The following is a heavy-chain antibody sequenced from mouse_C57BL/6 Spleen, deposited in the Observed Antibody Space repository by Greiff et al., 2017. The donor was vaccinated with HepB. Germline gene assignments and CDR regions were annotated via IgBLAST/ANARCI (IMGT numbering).Heavy chain of an antibody. CDR1: GYTFTSYW. CDR2: IHPNSGST. CDR3: ARYSNYYGSSSYYAMDY. D-gene: IGHD1-1*01. J-gene: IGHJ4*01. V-gene: IGHV1-64*01. Sequence: QVHVKQSGAELVKPGASVKLSCKASGYTFTSYWMHWVKQRPGQGLEWIGMIHPNSGSTNYNEKFKSKATLTVDKSSSTAYMQLSSLTSEDSAVYYCARYSNYYGSSSYYAMDYWGQGTSVTVSS.